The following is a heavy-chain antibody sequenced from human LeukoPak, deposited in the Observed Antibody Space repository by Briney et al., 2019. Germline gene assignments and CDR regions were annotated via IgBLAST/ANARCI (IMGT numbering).Heavy chain of an antibody. V-gene: IGHV3-7*01. Sequence: TGGSLRLPCAASGFTFSTYWMSWVRQAPGKGLEWVANIKQDGSDKYYVDSVKGRFTISRDNAKNSLYLQMNSLRAEDTAVYHCARCRGGWSRDSWGQGTLVTVSS. CDR2: IKQDGSDK. CDR1: GFTFSTYW. D-gene: IGHD6-19*01. CDR3: ARCRGGWSRDS. J-gene: IGHJ4*02.